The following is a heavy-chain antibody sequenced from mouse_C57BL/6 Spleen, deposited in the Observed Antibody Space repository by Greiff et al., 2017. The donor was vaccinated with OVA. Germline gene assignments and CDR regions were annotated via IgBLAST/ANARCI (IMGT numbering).Heavy chain of an antibody. Sequence: LQQPGAELVKPGASVKMSCKASGYTFTSYNMPWVKQTPGQGLEWIGALYPGNGDTSSNQKFKGKATLTADKSSSTAYMQLSSLTSEDSAVYYCARSEGNYENDWGQGTTLTVSS. J-gene: IGHJ2*01. CDR3: ARSEGNYEND. CDR1: GYTFTSYN. D-gene: IGHD2-1*01. V-gene: IGHV1-12*01. CDR2: LYPGNGDT.